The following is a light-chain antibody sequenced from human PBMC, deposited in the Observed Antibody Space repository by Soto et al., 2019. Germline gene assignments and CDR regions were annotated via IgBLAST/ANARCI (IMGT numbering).Light chain of an antibody. CDR3: QKYTSAPLT. J-gene: IGKJ4*01. Sequence: DVQMTQSPSSLSASVGDRVTITCRASQVIHNYLAWYRQRPGKAPELLIYSVSTLEAGVPSRFSGDRSGSDFTLTISSLQPDDAAVYYCQKYTSAPLTFGGGTKVEIK. V-gene: IGKV1-27*01. CDR2: SVS. CDR1: QVIHNY.